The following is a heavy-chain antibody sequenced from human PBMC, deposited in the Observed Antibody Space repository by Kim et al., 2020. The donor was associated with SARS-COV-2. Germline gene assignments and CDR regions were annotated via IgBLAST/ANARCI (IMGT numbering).Heavy chain of an antibody. CDR2: ISGNSGTI. Sequence: RGSLRLSCAASGFTFSTHAMTWVRQAPGKGLEWVSIISGNSGTIYYADSVKGRFTISRDNSKNTLYLQMNSLRAEDTAVYYCVKGLSGSRAFDIWGQGTMVTVSS. D-gene: IGHD6-25*01. J-gene: IGHJ3*02. CDR1: GFTFSTHA. CDR3: VKGLSGSRAFDI. V-gene: IGHV3-23*01.